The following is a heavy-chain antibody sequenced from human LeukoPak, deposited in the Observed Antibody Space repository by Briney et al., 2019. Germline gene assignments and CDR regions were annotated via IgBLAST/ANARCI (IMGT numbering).Heavy chain of an antibody. V-gene: IGHV1-69*13. J-gene: IGHJ4*02. CDR3: ARDLGYGSGSYYFDS. CDR1: GGTFSSYA. CDR2: IIPIFGTA. D-gene: IGHD3-10*01. Sequence: SVKVSCKASGGTFSSYAISWVRQAPGQGLEWVGGIIPIFGTANYAQKFQGRVTITADESTSTAYMELSSLRSEDTAVYYCARDLGYGSGSYYFDSWGQGALVTVSS.